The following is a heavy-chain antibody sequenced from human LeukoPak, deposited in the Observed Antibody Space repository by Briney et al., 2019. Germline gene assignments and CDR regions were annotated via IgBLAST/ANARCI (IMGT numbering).Heavy chain of an antibody. Sequence: GGSLRLSCAASAFTFNTYWMHWVRQVPGRGLEWVSRINGDESSTNYADSVKGRFTISRDNAKDTLYLHMDSLTAEDTAVYYCARGAKWAYYFDYWGQGTLVTVSS. J-gene: IGHJ4*02. CDR3: ARGAKWAYYFDY. D-gene: IGHD1-26*01. V-gene: IGHV3-74*01. CDR2: INGDESST. CDR1: AFTFNTYW.